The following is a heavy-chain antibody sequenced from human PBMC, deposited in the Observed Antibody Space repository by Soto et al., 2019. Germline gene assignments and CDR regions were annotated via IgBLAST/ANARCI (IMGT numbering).Heavy chain of an antibody. J-gene: IGHJ1*01. CDR3: AKARYSSGWFEYFQH. D-gene: IGHD6-19*01. CDR2: ISGSGGST. CDR1: GFIVSSSY. V-gene: IGHV3-23*01. Sequence: GGSLRLSCAASGFIVSSSYMSWVRQAPGKGLEWVSAISGSGGSTYYADSVKGRFTISRDNSKNTLYLQMNSLRAEDTAVYYCAKARYSSGWFEYFQHWGRGTLVTVSS.